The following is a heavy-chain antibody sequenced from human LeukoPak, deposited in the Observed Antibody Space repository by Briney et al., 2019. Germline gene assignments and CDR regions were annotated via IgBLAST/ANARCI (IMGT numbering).Heavy chain of an antibody. D-gene: IGHD3-22*01. CDR3: ATIINITMIDNYSMDV. CDR2: IYYSGST. CDR1: GGSMSSYY. J-gene: IGHJ6*03. Sequence: KPSETLSLTCTVSGGSMSSYYWSWIRQPPGKGLEWIGYIYYSGSTTFNPSLKSRVTMSVDTSNSQFPLKLSSVTAADTAVYYCATIINITMIDNYSMDVWGKGTTVTVSS. V-gene: IGHV4-59*01.